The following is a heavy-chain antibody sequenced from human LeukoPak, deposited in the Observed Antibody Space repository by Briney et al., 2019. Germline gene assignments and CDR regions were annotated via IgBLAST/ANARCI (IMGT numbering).Heavy chain of an antibody. CDR3: ARGGKATVVTM. Sequence: SSEILSLTCTVSGGSINSYYWSWIRQPAGKGLEWIGRIYSSGSTNYNPSLKSRVSMSVDTSKNQFSLKLTSVTAADTAVYYCARGGKATVVTMWGQGILVTVSS. CDR1: GGSINSYY. CDR2: IYSSGST. D-gene: IGHD4-23*01. V-gene: IGHV4-4*07. J-gene: IGHJ4*02.